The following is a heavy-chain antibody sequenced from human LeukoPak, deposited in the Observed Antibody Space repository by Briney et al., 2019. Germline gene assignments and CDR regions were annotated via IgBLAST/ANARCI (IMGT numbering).Heavy chain of an antibody. V-gene: IGHV3-48*03. CDR1: GFTFSSYE. CDR3: ARAPLGPSSRWFYYFDY. CDR2: ISSSGSTI. D-gene: IGHD6-19*01. Sequence: GGSLRLSCAASGFTFSSYEMNWVRQAPGKGLEWVSYISSSGSTIYYADSVKGRFTISRDNAKNSLYLQMNSLRAEDTAVYYCARAPLGPSSRWFYYFDYWGQGTLVTVSS. J-gene: IGHJ4*02.